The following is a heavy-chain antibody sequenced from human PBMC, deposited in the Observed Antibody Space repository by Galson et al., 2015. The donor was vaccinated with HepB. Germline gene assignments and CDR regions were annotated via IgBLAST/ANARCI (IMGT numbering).Heavy chain of an antibody. Sequence: SLRLSCAASGFTFGDYAMSWFRQAPGKGLEWVGFIRSKAYGGTTEYAASVKGRFTISRDDSKSIAYLQMNSLKTEDTAVYYCTRDWGYYDSSGYYVPYYYYYMDVWGKGTTVTVSS. J-gene: IGHJ6*03. V-gene: IGHV3-49*03. CDR1: GFTFGDYA. D-gene: IGHD3-22*01. CDR2: IRSKAYGGTT. CDR3: TRDWGYYDSSGYYVPYYYYYMDV.